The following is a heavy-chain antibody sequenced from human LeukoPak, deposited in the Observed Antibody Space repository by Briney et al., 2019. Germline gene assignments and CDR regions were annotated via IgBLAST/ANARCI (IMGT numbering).Heavy chain of an antibody. CDR1: GYTLTELS. CDR2: FDSEDGET. J-gene: IGHJ4*02. CDR3: ATDPGYSYGYRY. D-gene: IGHD5-18*01. V-gene: IGHV1-24*01. Sequence: ASVKVSCKVSGYTLTELSMHWVRQAPGKGLEWMGGFDSEDGETIYAQKFQGRVTMTEDTSTDTAYMELSSLRSEDTAVYYCATDPGYSYGYRYWGQGTLVTVSS.